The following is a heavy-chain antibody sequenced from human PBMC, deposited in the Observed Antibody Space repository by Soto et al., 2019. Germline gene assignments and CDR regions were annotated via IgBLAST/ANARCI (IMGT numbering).Heavy chain of an antibody. D-gene: IGHD3-22*01. CDR1: GCKFISYW. CDR3: ASTNYYDSSGYSPIYYYYDMDV. J-gene: IGHJ6*02. CDR2: IYPGDSNT. V-gene: IGHV5-51*01. Sequence: GESLKVCWKGSGCKFISYWIGWILQMHGKGLEWMGIIYPGDSNTRYSPSFQGQVTISADKSISTAYLQWSSLKASDTAMYYCASTNYYDSSGYSPIYYYYDMDVWGQGPTVTVSS.